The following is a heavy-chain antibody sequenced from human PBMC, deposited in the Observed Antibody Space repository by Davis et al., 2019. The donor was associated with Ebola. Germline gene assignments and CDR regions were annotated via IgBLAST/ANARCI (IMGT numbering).Heavy chain of an antibody. CDR3: VGSDCSSTSCYTGGDY. V-gene: IGHV3-73*01. J-gene: IGHJ4*02. Sequence: GGSLRLSCAASGFTFSGSAMHWVRQASGKGLEWVGRIRRKANSYATAYAASVKGRFTISRDDSKNTAYLQMNSLKTEDTAVYYCVGSDCSSTSCYTGGDYWGQGTLVTVSS. D-gene: IGHD2-2*02. CDR2: IRRKANSYAT. CDR1: GFTFSGSA.